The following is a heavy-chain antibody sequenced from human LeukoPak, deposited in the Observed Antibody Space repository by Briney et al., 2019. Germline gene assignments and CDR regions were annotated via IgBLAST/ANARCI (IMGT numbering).Heavy chain of an antibody. CDR3: ARVDRHHFYMDV. D-gene: IGHD1-14*01. Sequence: GSSVKVSCKASGDTFNNYIITWVRQAPGQGLEWMGGVMPLFNTPNYAQKFQSRITIITDASTHTSYMELRSLRSEDTAVYSCARVDRHHFYMDVWGKGTTVTVSS. CDR2: VMPLFNTP. V-gene: IGHV1-69*05. J-gene: IGHJ6*03. CDR1: GDTFNNYI.